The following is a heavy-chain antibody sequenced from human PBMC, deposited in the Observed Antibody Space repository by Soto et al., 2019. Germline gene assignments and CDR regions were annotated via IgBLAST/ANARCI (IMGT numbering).Heavy chain of an antibody. V-gene: IGHV2-26*01. J-gene: IGHJ6*02. Sequence: QVTLKESGPVVVKPTETLTLTCTVSGFSLSNARMGVSWIRQPPGKALEWLAHILSNDEKSYVTSLKSRLTISKDTSKSQVVLTMTNMDPVDTATYYCARVSRVYGDFLYGRDVWGQGTTVTVSS. CDR3: ARVSRVYGDFLYGRDV. CDR1: GFSLSNARMG. D-gene: IGHD4-17*01. CDR2: ILSNDEK.